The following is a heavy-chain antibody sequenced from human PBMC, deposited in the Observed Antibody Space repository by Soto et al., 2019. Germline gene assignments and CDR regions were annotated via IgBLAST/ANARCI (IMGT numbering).Heavy chain of an antibody. CDR3: ARDQGTSDLWIGYPTGWFDP. CDR2: ISFDGINK. J-gene: IGHJ5*02. V-gene: IGHV3-30-3*01. CDR1: GFTFSSSV. Sequence: QVELVESGGGVVQAGRSLRLSCVLSGFTFSSSVMHWVREAPGKGLEWVAVISFDGINKDYADSVKGRFTISRDNFENTVYLQRNSLRTEDTAMYDCARDQGTSDLWIGYPTGWFDPWGQETLVSVS. D-gene: IGHD3-3*01.